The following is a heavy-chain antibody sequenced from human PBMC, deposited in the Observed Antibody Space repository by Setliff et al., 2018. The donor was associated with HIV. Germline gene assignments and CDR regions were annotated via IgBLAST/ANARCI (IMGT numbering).Heavy chain of an antibody. CDR2: IYYSGST. J-gene: IGHJ3*02. CDR3: ASATVGNDAFDI. Sequence: EPLSLTCTVSTDPITTPYYWGWIRQPTGKGLEWIGNIYYSGSTYYNPSLQSRVTIFLDTSKKQFPLKLSSVTAADTAVYYCASATVGNDAFDIWGQGTMVTVSS. D-gene: IGHD4-17*01. V-gene: IGHV4-38-2*02. CDR1: TDPITTPYY.